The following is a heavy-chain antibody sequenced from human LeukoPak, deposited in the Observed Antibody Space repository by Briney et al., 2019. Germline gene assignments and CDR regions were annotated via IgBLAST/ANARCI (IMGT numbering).Heavy chain of an antibody. CDR2: ISSSRSNI. D-gene: IGHD3-22*01. J-gene: IGHJ4*02. CDR3: ARDGGYDSSGYYKGIDY. V-gene: IGHV3-48*01. Sequence: GGSLRLSCAASGFSFSSYSMNWVRQAPGKGLEWVSYISSSRSNIYYADSVKGRFTISRDNAKNSLYLQMNSLRAEDTAVYHCARDGGYDSSGYYKGIDYWGQGTLVTVSS. CDR1: GFSFSSYS.